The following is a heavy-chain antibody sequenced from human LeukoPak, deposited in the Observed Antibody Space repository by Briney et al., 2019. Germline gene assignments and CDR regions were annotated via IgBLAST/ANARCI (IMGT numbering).Heavy chain of an antibody. CDR2: INPSGGST. Sequence: ASVKVSCKASGYTFTSYYMHWVRQAPGQGLEWMGIINPSGGSTSYAQKFQGRVTMTRDMCTSTVYMELSSLRSEDTAVYYCALLVDSGFDYWGQGTLVTVSS. D-gene: IGHD3-10*01. V-gene: IGHV1-46*03. CDR3: ALLVDSGFDY. CDR1: GYTFTSYY. J-gene: IGHJ4*02.